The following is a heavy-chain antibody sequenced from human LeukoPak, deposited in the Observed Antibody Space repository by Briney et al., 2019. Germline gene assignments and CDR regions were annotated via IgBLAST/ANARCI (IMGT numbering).Heavy chain of an antibody. CDR1: GFTFSSYW. CDR3: AKEGAYPIVTYDS. CDR2: IKQDGNEK. D-gene: IGHD4-11*01. Sequence: GGSLRLSCAASGFTFSSYWMNWFRQAPGKGLEWVANIKQDGNEKHYEDSVKGRFSISRDNAKNSLYLQMDSLRAEDTAVYYCAKEGAYPIVTYDSWGQGALVTVSS. J-gene: IGHJ5*01. V-gene: IGHV3-7*01.